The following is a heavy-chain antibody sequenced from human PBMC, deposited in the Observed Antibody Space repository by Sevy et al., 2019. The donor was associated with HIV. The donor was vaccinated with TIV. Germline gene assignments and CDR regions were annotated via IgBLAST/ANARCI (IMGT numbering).Heavy chain of an antibody. V-gene: IGHV3-7*01. CDR2: MKQDGSEE. CDR1: GFSFSIYW. D-gene: IGHD5-18*01. J-gene: IGHJ4*01. CDR3: VREGLGGYSYSLDY. Sequence: GGCLRLSCAASGFSFSIYWMSWVRQAPGKGLEWVATMKQDGSEEDYVDSVKGRFTISRDNAKNSLFLQMNSLSAEDTAVYYCVREGLGGYSYSLDYWGHGTLVTVSS.